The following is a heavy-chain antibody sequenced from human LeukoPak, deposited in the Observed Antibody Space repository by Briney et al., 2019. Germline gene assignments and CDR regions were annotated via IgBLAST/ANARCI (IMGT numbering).Heavy chain of an antibody. Sequence: GGSLILSCSASGFTFSSYSMKWVRQAPGRGLGWISYISVYSSTIYYADSVKGRFTISRDNAKNSLYLQMNSLRDEHTAGYYCARDSSGWYHFDSWGQGTLVTVSS. V-gene: IGHV3-48*02. CDR3: ARDSSGWYHFDS. D-gene: IGHD6-19*01. J-gene: IGHJ4*02. CDR1: GFTFSSYS. CDR2: ISVYSSTI.